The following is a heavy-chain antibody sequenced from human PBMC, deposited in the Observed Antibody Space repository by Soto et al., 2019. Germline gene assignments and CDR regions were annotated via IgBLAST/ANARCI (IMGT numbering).Heavy chain of an antibody. D-gene: IGHD2-2*01. J-gene: IGHJ6*02. CDR2: IYTSGST. CDR3: ARGSRRGYCSSTSCYGDGMDV. CDR1: GGSISSYY. V-gene: IGHV4-4*07. Sequence: SETLSLTCTVSGGSISSYYWSWIRQPAGKGLEWIGRIYTSGSTNYNPSLKSRVTMSVDTSKNQFSLKLSSVTAADTAVYYCARGSRRGYCSSTSCYGDGMDVWGHGTTVTVSS.